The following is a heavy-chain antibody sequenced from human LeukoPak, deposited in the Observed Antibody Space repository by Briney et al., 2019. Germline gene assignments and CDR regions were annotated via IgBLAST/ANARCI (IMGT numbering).Heavy chain of an antibody. Sequence: SETLSLTCAVYGGSFSGYYWGWIRQPPGKGLEWIGGINHSRTTNYNPSLKSPVTISVDTSKNQFSLKLSSVTAADTAVYYCARVTYYYGSGIQYYFDYWGQGTLFTVSS. V-gene: IGHV4-34*01. CDR1: GGSFSGYY. J-gene: IGHJ4*02. D-gene: IGHD3-10*01. CDR2: INHSRTT. CDR3: ARVTYYYGSGIQYYFDY.